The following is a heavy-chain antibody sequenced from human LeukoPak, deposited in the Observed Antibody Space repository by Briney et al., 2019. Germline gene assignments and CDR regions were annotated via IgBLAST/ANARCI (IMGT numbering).Heavy chain of an antibody. CDR3: AGRLLEPPPRGGYYYYYMDV. CDR2: ISGSGGST. CDR1: GFTVSSLA. Sequence: GGSLRLSCAASGFTVSSLAMHWVRQAPGKGLEWVSAISGSGGSTYYADSVKGRFTISRDNSKNTLYLQMNSLRAEDTAVYYCAGRLLEPPPRGGYYYYYMDVWGKGTTVTVSS. D-gene: IGHD1-1*01. J-gene: IGHJ6*03. V-gene: IGHV3-23*01.